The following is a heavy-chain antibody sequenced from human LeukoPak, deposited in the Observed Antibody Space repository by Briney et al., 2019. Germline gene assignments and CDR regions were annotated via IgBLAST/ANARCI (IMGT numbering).Heavy chain of an antibody. CDR1: GGSISSGDYY. D-gene: IGHD6-6*01. V-gene: IGHV4-30-4*08. CDR2: IYYSGST. J-gene: IGHJ1*01. Sequence: PSETLSLTCTVSGGSISSGDYYWRWIRQPPGKGLEWIGYIYYSGSTYYNPSLKSRVTMSVDTSKNQFSLKLSSVTAADTAVYYCAKGAEQQLVRTGYFQHWGQGTLVTVSS. CDR3: AKGAEQQLVRTGYFQH.